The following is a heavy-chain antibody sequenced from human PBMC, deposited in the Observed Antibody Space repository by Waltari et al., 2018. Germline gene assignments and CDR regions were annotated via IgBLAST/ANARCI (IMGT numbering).Heavy chain of an antibody. CDR3: AREVVDCSSTSCYTSLDY. CDR2: IYYSGST. Sequence: QVQLQESGPGLVKPSETLSLTCTVSGGSISSYYWSWIRQPPGQGLEWIGYIYYSGSTNYNPSLKSRVTISVDTSKNQFSLKLSSVTAADTAVYYCAREVVDCSSTSCYTSLDYWGQGTLVTVSS. CDR1: GGSISSYY. D-gene: IGHD2-2*02. J-gene: IGHJ4*02. V-gene: IGHV4-59*01.